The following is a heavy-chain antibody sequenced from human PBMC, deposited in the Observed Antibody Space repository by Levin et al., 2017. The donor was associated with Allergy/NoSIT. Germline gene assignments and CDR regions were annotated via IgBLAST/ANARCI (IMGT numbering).Heavy chain of an antibody. CDR2: ISAYNGNT. Sequence: ASVKVSCKASGYTFTSYGISWVRQAPGQGLEWMGWISAYNGNTNYAQKLQGRVTMTTDTSTSTAYMELRSLRSDDTAVYYCARDRVVVVAATRIFDYWGQGTLVTVSS. CDR3: ARDRVVVVAATRIFDY. CDR1: GYTFTSYG. D-gene: IGHD2-15*01. V-gene: IGHV1-18*01. J-gene: IGHJ4*02.